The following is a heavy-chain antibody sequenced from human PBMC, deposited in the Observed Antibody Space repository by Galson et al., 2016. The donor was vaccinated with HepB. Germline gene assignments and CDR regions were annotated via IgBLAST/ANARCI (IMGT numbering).Heavy chain of an antibody. CDR1: GFTLSRHS. CDR3: ARDDRWYYYDSSGYYYGAFDM. D-gene: IGHD3-22*01. Sequence: SLRLSCADSGFTLSRHSMNWVRQAPGKGLEWISYISITSTTKYSAASVKGRFTISRDNAKNSLSLQMNSLRDEDTAIYYCARDDRWYYYDSSGYYYGAFDMWGQGTMVAVSS. V-gene: IGHV3-48*02. CDR2: ISITSTTK. J-gene: IGHJ3*02.